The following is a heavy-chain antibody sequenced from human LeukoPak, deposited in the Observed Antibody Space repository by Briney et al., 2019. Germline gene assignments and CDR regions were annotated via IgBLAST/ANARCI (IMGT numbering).Heavy chain of an antibody. Sequence: GGSLRLSCAASGFTFSSYAMSWLRQAPGKGLEWVSAISGRGGSTYYADSVKGRFTISRDNSKNTVDRRMNSLRADDTAVYYCAKDLGHLLYYYGMDVWGQGTTVTVSS. CDR2: ISGRGGST. J-gene: IGHJ6*02. V-gene: IGHV3-23*01. CDR1: GFTFSSYA. CDR3: AKDLGHLLYYYGMDV. D-gene: IGHD3-10*01.